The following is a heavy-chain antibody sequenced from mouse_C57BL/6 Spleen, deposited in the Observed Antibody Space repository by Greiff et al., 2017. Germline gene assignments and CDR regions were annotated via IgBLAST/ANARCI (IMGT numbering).Heavy chain of an antibody. CDR1: GFTFSDYY. CDR2: INYDGSST. CDR3: ARNNGNYERGAMDY. D-gene: IGHD2-1*01. Sequence: DVKLVESEGGLVQPGSSMKLSCTASGFTFSDYYMAWVRQVPEKGLEWVANINYDGSSTYYLDSLKSRFIISSDNAKNILYLQMSSLKSEDTATYYCARNNGNYERGAMDYWGQGTSVTVSS. V-gene: IGHV5-16*01. J-gene: IGHJ4*01.